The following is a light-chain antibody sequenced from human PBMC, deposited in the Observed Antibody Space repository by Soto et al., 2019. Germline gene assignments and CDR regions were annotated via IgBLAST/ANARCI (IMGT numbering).Light chain of an antibody. J-gene: IGKJ1*01. V-gene: IGKV3-20*01. CDR2: GAS. CDR1: QSVSSSY. CDR3: QQYGSSPWT. Sequence: EIVLTQSPGTLSLSPGERATLSCRASQSVSSSYLAWYQQKPGQAPRPLIYGASSRAIGIPDRFSGSGSGTDFHLTISRLEPEDFAVYYCQQYGSSPWTFVQGTKVQIK.